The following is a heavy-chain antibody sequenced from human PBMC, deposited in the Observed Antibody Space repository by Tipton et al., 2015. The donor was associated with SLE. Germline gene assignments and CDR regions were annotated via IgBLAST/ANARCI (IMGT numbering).Heavy chain of an antibody. CDR3: ARIRVTTYYGMDV. V-gene: IGHV3-7*01. J-gene: IGHJ6*02. Sequence: SLRLSCAASEFSFSSYEMNWVRQAPGKGLEWVANIKYDGSEKYYVDAGKGRFTIPRDNAKNSLYLQMNSLRVEDTAVYYCARIRVTTYYGMDVWGQGTPVTVSS. D-gene: IGHD4-17*01. CDR2: IKYDGSEK. CDR1: EFSFSSYE.